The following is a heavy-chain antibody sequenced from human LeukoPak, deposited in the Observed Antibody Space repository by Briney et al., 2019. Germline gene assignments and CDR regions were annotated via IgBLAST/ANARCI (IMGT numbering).Heavy chain of an antibody. Sequence: ASVKVSCKTSGYTFTDYYIHWVRQAPGQGFEWMGWINPNSGSTSYAQKFQDRVTLTRDTSISTAYMELSRLRSDDTAVYYCARHPNLDSWGQGTLVIVSP. CDR3: ARHPNLDS. CDR2: INPNSGST. V-gene: IGHV1-2*02. CDR1: GYTFTDYY. J-gene: IGHJ4*02.